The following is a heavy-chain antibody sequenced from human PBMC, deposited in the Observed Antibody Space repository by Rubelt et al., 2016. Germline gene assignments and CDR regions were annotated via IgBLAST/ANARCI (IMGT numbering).Heavy chain of an antibody. Sequence: EWIGYIYYSGSTYYNPSLKSRVTISVDTSKNQFSLKLSSVTAADTAVYYCARDRRGWFDPWGQGTLVTVSS. CDR2: IYYSGST. V-gene: IGHV4-31*02. D-gene: IGHD3-10*01. CDR3: ARDRRGWFDP. J-gene: IGHJ5*02.